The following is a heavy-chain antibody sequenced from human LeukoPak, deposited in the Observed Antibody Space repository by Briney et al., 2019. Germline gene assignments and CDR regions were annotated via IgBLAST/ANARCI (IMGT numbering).Heavy chain of an antibody. V-gene: IGHV3-30*04. J-gene: IGHJ4*02. CDR1: GFTFSSYA. Sequence: PGRSLRLSCAASGFTFSSYAMHWVRQAPGKGLEWVAVISYDGSNKYYADSVKGRFTISRDNSKNTLYLQMNSLRAEDTAVYYCAKDYVYYYDSSGQTPFFDYWGQGTLVTVSS. CDR2: ISYDGSNK. CDR3: AKDYVYYYDSSGQTPFFDY. D-gene: IGHD3-22*01.